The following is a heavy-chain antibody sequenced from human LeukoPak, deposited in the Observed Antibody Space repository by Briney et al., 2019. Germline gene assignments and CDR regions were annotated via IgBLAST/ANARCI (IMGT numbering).Heavy chain of an antibody. Sequence: GGSLRLSCAASGFTFSSYAMHWVPQAPGRGLEYVSAISSNGGSTYYADSVKGRFTISRDNSKNTLYLQMGSLRAEDMAVYYCARESLDYGDYVFDYWGQGTLVTVSS. CDR2: ISSNGGST. V-gene: IGHV3-64*02. D-gene: IGHD4-17*01. CDR1: GFTFSSYA. CDR3: ARESLDYGDYVFDY. J-gene: IGHJ4*02.